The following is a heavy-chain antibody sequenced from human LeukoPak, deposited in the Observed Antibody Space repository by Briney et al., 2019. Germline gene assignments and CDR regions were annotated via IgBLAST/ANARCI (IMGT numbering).Heavy chain of an antibody. CDR1: GFTFSSYE. CDR3: AKDPRIEAAAPDY. CDR2: ISYDGSNK. J-gene: IGHJ4*02. Sequence: GGSLRLSCVASGFTFSSYEMNWVRQAPGKGLEWVAVISYDGSNKYYTDSVKGRFTISRDNSKNTLTLQMNSLRTEDTAVYYCAKDPRIEAAAPDYWGQGTLVTVSS. V-gene: IGHV3-30*18. D-gene: IGHD6-13*01.